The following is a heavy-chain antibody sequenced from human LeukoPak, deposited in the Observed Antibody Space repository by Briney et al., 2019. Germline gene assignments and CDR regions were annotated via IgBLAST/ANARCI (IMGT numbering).Heavy chain of an antibody. J-gene: IGHJ5*02. CDR1: GFNFDDYV. CDR3: ARGKCSTSCYRYNWFDP. CDR2: ISSSSSYI. V-gene: IGHV3-21*01. D-gene: IGHD2-2*01. Sequence: PGGSLRLSCAASGFNFDDYVMTWVRQAPGKGLEWVSSISSSSSYIYYADSVKGRFTISRDNAKNSLYLQMNSLRAEDTAVYYCARGKCSTSCYRYNWFDPWGQGTLVTVSS.